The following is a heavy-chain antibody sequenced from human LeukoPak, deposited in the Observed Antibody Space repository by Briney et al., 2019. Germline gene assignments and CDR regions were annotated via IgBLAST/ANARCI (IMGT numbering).Heavy chain of an antibody. CDR3: AGNYYGSGSYADFDY. J-gene: IGHJ4*02. V-gene: IGHV4-39*07. CDR2: IYYSGST. Sequence: SETLSLTCSVSGGSISSSNYYWGWIRQSPGKGLEWIGSIYYSGSTYYNAPLKSRVTMSVDTSKKQFSLKLSSVTAADTAVYYCAGNYYGSGSYADFDYWGQGTLVTVSS. CDR1: GGSISSSNYY. D-gene: IGHD3-10*01.